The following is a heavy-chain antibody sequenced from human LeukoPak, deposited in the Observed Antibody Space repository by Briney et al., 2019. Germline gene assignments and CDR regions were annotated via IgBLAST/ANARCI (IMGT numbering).Heavy chain of an antibody. CDR1: GVSISSYY. Sequence: SETLSLTCTVSGVSISSYYWSWIRQPAGKGLEWIGRIYTSGSTNYNPSLKSRVTMSVGTSKNQFSLKLSSVTAADTAVYYCARVPHYYGSGSYSYQDAFDIWGQGTMVTVSS. J-gene: IGHJ3*02. CDR2: IYTSGST. CDR3: ARVPHYYGSGSYSYQDAFDI. D-gene: IGHD3-10*01. V-gene: IGHV4-4*07.